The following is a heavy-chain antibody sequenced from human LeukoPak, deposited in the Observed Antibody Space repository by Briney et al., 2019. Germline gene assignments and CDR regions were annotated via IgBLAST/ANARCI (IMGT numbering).Heavy chain of an antibody. D-gene: IGHD3-22*01. CDR3: AKDEKGYYDSSGFFGAINY. V-gene: IGHV3-33*06. Sequence: PGRSLRLSCAASGFTFNRYAMHWVRQAPGKGLEWVAFIWYDGSNKYYADSVKGGFTVSRDNSKNTLYLQMNSLRAEDTAVYYCAKDEKGYYDSSGFFGAINYWGQGSLVSVS. CDR1: GFTFNRYA. CDR2: IWYDGSNK. J-gene: IGHJ4*02.